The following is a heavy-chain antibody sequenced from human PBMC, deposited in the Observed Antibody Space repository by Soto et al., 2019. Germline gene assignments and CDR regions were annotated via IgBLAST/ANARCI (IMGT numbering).Heavy chain of an antibody. CDR1: GGSLSGNY. D-gene: IGHD2-21*02. CDR2: THHSGST. Sequence: PSETLSLTCAGYGGSLSGNYWGWIRQPPGKGLEWIGETHHSGSTAYNPSLKSRVTISVDTSRNQFSLKLNSVTAADTAVYYCARTTAAIHLNYWSQGTLVTVSS. J-gene: IGHJ4*02. CDR3: ARTTAAIHLNY. V-gene: IGHV4-34*01.